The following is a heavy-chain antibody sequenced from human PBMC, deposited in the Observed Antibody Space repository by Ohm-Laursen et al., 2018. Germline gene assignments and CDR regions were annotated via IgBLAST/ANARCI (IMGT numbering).Heavy chain of an antibody. CDR1: GFTFSNYA. Sequence: SLRLSCTASGFTFSNYAMYWVRQAPGKGLEWVSAITDSGGSTFYADSVKGRFTISRDNSKNSLYLQMNSLRAEDTAVYYCARDYYDSSGYYRPYYFDYWGQGTLVTVSS. CDR2: ITDSGGST. J-gene: IGHJ4*02. V-gene: IGHV3-23*01. CDR3: ARDYYDSSGYYRPYYFDY. D-gene: IGHD3-22*01.